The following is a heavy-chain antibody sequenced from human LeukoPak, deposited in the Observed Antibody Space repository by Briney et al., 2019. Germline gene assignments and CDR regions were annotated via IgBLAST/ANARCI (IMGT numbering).Heavy chain of an antibody. V-gene: IGHV3-23*01. CDR3: AKRVGAVAGKIDY. D-gene: IGHD6-19*01. Sequence: GSLRLSCAASGFRFSSYAMSWVRQAPGKGLEWVSAISGSGVSTYYADSVKGRFTISRDNSKNTLYLQMNSLRAEDTAVYYCAKRVGAVAGKIDYWGQGTLVTVSS. CDR2: ISGSGVST. J-gene: IGHJ4*02. CDR1: GFRFSSYA.